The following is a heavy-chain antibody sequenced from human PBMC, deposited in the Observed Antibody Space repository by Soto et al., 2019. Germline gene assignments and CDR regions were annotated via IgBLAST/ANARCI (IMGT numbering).Heavy chain of an antibody. Sequence: SETLSLTCTVSGGSIISSSYYWSWIRQPPGKGLEWIGYIYYSGSTNYNPSLKSRVTISVDTSKNQFSLKLSSVTAADTAVYYCARNYGDYVDYWGQGTLVTVSS. J-gene: IGHJ4*02. V-gene: IGHV4-61*05. CDR1: GGSIISSSYY. CDR3: ARNYGDYVDY. CDR2: IYYSGST. D-gene: IGHD4-17*01.